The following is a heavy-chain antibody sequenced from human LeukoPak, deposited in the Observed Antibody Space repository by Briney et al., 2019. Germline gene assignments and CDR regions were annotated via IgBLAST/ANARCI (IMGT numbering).Heavy chain of an antibody. CDR1: GYTFTSYH. Sequence: ASVKVSCKASGYTFTSYHSNWVRQATGQGLDWVGWMNPNNSDIGYAQKFQGRVTMTRNTSIGTAYTELSSLRSEDTAIYYCVRVPPGTTIYAYWGQGTLVTVSS. CDR2: MNPNNSDI. CDR3: VRVPPGTTIYAY. J-gene: IGHJ4*02. D-gene: IGHD1-14*01. V-gene: IGHV1-8*01.